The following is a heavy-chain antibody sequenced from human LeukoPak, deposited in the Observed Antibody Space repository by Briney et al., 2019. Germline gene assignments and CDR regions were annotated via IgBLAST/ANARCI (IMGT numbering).Heavy chain of an antibody. D-gene: IGHD3-3*01. Sequence: SETLSLTCTVSGGSITTYCWSWIRQPPGKGLEWIGFIFYRGSTNYNPSLKSRVTISLNTSKTQFSLKLSSVTAADTAVYYCARGTFWSGYYHDYWGQGTLVTVSS. CDR2: IFYRGST. J-gene: IGHJ4*02. V-gene: IGHV4-59*01. CDR1: GGSITTYC. CDR3: ARGTFWSGYYHDY.